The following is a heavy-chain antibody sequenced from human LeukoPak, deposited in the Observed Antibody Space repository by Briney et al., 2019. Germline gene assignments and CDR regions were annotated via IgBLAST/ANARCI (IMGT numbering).Heavy chain of an antibody. V-gene: IGHV1-3*03. CDR3: ARAISKWELHLPGY. Sequence: ASVKVSCKASGYTFTSYAMHWVRQAPGQRLEWMGWINAGNGNTKYSQEFQGRVTITRDTSASTAYMELSSLRSEDMAVYYCARAISKWELHLPGYWGQGTLVTVSS. J-gene: IGHJ4*02. D-gene: IGHD1-26*01. CDR2: INAGNGNT. CDR1: GYTFTSYA.